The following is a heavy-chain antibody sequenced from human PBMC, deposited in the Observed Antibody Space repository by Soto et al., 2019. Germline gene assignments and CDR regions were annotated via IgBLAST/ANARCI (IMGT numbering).Heavy chain of an antibody. Sequence: PGGSLRLSCAASGFSFPRFGMHWVRQAPGKGLEWVALITYEGSQIYYADAVKGRFTISRDNGDNTLSLQMDNLRTEDTATYFCAKGRGEMNWDNYYGLDVWGQGTTVTVSS. D-gene: IGHD7-27*01. V-gene: IGHV3-30*18. CDR3: AKGRGEMNWDNYYGLDV. CDR2: ITYEGSQI. CDR1: GFSFPRFG. J-gene: IGHJ6*02.